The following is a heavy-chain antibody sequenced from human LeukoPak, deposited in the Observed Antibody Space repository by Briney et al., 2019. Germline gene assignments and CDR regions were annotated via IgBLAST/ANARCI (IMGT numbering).Heavy chain of an antibody. CDR2: INHSGST. J-gene: IGHJ4*02. CDR3: ARLDLDGSYRFDY. V-gene: IGHV4-34*01. D-gene: IGHD1-26*01. CDR1: GGSFSGYY. Sequence: PSETLSLTCAVYGGSFSGYYWSWIRQPPGKGLEWIGEINHSGSTNYNPSLKSRVTISVDTSKNQFSLKLSSVTAADTAVYYCARLDLDGSYRFDYWGQGTLVTVSS.